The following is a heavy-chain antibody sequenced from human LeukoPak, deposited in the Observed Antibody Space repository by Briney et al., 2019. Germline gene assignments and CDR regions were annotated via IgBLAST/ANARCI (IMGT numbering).Heavy chain of an antibody. CDR3: ARDTIFGVVIAYYFDY. Sequence: GGSLRLSCAASGFTVSSNYMSWVRQAPGKGLEWVSVIYSGGSTYYADSVKGRFTISRDNSKNTLYLQMNSLRAEDTAVYYCARDTIFGVVIAYYFDYWGQGTLVTVSS. J-gene: IGHJ4*02. CDR2: IYSGGST. V-gene: IGHV3-53*05. CDR1: GFTVSSNY. D-gene: IGHD3-3*01.